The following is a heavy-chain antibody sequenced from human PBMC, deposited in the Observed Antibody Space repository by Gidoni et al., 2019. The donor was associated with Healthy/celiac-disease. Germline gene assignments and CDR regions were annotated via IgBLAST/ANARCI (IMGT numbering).Heavy chain of an antibody. CDR2: INHSGST. V-gene: IGHV4-34*01. D-gene: IGHD3-9*01. J-gene: IGHJ5*02. Sequence: QVQLQQWGAGLLKPSETLSLTCAVYGGSFSGYYWSWIRQPPGEGLEWIGEINHSGSTNYNPSLKSRVTISVDTSKNQFSLKLSSVTAADTAVYYCARGPLRYFDWLSPNWFDPWGQGTLVTVSA. CDR1: GGSFSGYY. CDR3: ARGPLRYFDWLSPNWFDP.